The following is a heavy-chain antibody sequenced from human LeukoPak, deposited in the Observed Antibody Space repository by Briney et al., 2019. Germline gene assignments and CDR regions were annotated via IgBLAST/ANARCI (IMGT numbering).Heavy chain of an antibody. Sequence: ASVKVSCKASGYSFTSHYMHWVRQAPGQGLEWMGLINPSGSSTLYAQKFQGRVTMTRDMSTTTDYMELSSLRSEDTAVYYCARMCPPNKGYCSGGSWGYWGQGTLVTVSS. D-gene: IGHD2-15*01. CDR3: ARMCPPNKGYCSGGSWGY. CDR2: INPSGSST. V-gene: IGHV1-46*01. CDR1: GYSFTSHY. J-gene: IGHJ4*02.